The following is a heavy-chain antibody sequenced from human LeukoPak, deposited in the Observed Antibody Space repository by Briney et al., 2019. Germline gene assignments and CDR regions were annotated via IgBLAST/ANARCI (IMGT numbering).Heavy chain of an antibody. D-gene: IGHD5-24*01. CDR3: ARSLRDGYNQATFYFDY. CDR2: IYPGDPDT. Sequence: GESLKISCKGSGYSFTSYWIGWVRQMPGKGLEWMGIIYPGDPDTRYSPSFQGQVTVSADKSISTAYLQWSSLKASDTAMYYCARSLRDGYNQATFYFDYWGQGTLVTVSS. J-gene: IGHJ4*02. V-gene: IGHV5-51*01. CDR1: GYSFTSYW.